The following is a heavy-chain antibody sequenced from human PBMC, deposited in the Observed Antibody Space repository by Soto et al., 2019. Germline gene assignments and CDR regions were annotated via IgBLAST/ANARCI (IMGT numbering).Heavy chain of an antibody. CDR3: ARLGAYYQSLDP. V-gene: IGHV4-4*02. CDR2: TSHDGVT. Sequence: SETLSPTCAVSSGSIDNVYWWSWVRQSPGKGLEWIGETSHDGVTNYNPSLKSRVTISVDTSKIQFSLRLNSVTAADTAVYYCARLGAYYQSLDPWGPGTLVTVSS. CDR1: SGSIDNVYW. J-gene: IGHJ5*02. D-gene: IGHD3-22*01.